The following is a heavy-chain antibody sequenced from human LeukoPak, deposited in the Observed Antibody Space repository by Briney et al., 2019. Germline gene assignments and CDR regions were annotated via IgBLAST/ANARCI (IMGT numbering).Heavy chain of an antibody. CDR1: GFTFSNYW. Sequence: PGESQRLSCAASGFTFSNYWMHWVRQAPGKGLEWVANIKQDGSKKSYVDSVKGRFTISRDNAKNSLYLQMNSLRAEDTAVYHCARHSSSVPYYYHGLDVWGQGTTVTVSS. J-gene: IGHJ6*02. V-gene: IGHV3-7*03. CDR2: IKQDGSKK. CDR3: ARHSSSVPYYYHGLDV. D-gene: IGHD6-6*01.